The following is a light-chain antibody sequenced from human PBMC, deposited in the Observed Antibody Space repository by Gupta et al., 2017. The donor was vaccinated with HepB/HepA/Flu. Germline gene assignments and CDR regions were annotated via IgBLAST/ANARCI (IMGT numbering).Light chain of an antibody. J-gene: IGKJ2*01. CDR3: HQYYSAPYT. CDR2: WPS. V-gene: IGKV4-1*01. CDR1: QSILYTSNSNYH. Sequence: DIVMTQSPDSLAVSLGERATINCKSSQSILYTSNSNYHLTWYQQKPGQPPKLLIYWPSTRGSGVPDRFSGSGSGTDFTLSISSLQAEDVAVYYCHQYYSAPYTFGQGTKLEI.